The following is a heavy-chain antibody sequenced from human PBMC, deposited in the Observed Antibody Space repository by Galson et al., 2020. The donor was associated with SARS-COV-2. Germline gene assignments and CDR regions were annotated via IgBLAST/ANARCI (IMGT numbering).Heavy chain of an antibody. J-gene: IGHJ6*02. D-gene: IGHD4-17*01. Sequence: PGGSLRLSCAASGFTFSSYWMSWVRQAPGKGLEWVANIKQDGSEKYYVDSVKGRFTISRDNAKNSLYLQMNSLRAEDTAVYYCAREDGDYGLWHYYYYGMDVWGQGTTVTVSS. CDR1: GFTFSSYW. CDR2: IKQDGSEK. V-gene: IGHV3-7*01. CDR3: AREDGDYGLWHYYYYGMDV.